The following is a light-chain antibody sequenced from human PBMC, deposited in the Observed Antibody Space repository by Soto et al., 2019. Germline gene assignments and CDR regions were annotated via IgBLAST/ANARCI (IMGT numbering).Light chain of an antibody. CDR3: CSCAGTYTYV. J-gene: IGLJ1*01. V-gene: IGLV2-11*01. Sequence: QSVLTQPRSVSGSPGQSVTISCTGTSSDVGGYNYVSWYQQHPGKAPKLMIYDVSKRPSGVPDRFSGSKSGNTASLTISGLQAEDEADYCCCSCAGTYTYVFGTGTKLTVL. CDR2: DVS. CDR1: SSDVGGYNY.